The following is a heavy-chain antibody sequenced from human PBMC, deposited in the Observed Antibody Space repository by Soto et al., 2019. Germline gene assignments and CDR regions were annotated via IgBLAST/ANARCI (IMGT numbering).Heavy chain of an antibody. V-gene: IGHV3-48*02. Sequence: EVQLVQSGGGLVQSGGSLRLSCAASGFTLNTYSMNWVRQAPGKGLEWISYISSGSPSVYHADSVRGRFTISRDNAKNSLHLQMNSLRHEDTAVYYCARGWWEHDYWGQGTLVTVSS. D-gene: IGHD2-15*01. CDR3: ARGWWEHDY. J-gene: IGHJ4*02. CDR1: GFTLNTYS. CDR2: ISSGSPSV.